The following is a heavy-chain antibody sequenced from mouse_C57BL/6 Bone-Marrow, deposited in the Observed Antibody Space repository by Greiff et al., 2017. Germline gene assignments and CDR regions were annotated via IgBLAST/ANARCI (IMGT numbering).Heavy chain of an antibody. CDR3: ASSYYYGSRRGYFDV. CDR1: GYTFTSYW. D-gene: IGHD1-1*01. J-gene: IGHJ1*03. V-gene: IGHV1-50*01. Sequence: QVQLQQPGAELVKPGASVKLSCKASGYTFTSYWMQWVKQRPGQGLEWIGEIDPSDSYTNYNQKFKGKATLTVDTSSSPAYMQLSSLTSEDSAVYYCASSYYYGSRRGYFDVWGTGTTVTVSS. CDR2: IDPSDSYT.